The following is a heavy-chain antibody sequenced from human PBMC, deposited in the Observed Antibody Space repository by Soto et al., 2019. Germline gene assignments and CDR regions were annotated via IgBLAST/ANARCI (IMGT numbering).Heavy chain of an antibody. CDR3: ARERSYGLDY. CDR1: GYTFTSYD. D-gene: IGHD5-18*01. CDR2: MNPNSGNT. V-gene: IGHV1-8*01. Sequence: QVQLVQSGAEVKKPGASVKVSCKASGYTFTSYDINWVRQATGQGLEGMGWMNPNSGNTVDAQKFQGRVTMTRNTTISTASKKLSSLRSEAAAVYYCARERSYGLDYWGQGTLVTVSS. J-gene: IGHJ4*02.